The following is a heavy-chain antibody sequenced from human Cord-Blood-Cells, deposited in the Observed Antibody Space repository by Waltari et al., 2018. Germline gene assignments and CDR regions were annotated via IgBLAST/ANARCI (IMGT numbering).Heavy chain of an antibody. CDR1: GFTFSSYA. D-gene: IGHD3-10*01. V-gene: IGHV3-30*04. CDR2: ISYDGSNK. CDR3: ASDGSGSYYNFDY. Sequence: QVQLVESGGGVVQPGRSLRLSCAASGFTFSSYAMHWVRQAPGKGLEWVAVISYDGSNKYYADSVKGRFTISRDNSKNTRYLQMNSLRAEDTAVYYCASDGSGSYYNFDYWGQGTLVTVSS. J-gene: IGHJ4*02.